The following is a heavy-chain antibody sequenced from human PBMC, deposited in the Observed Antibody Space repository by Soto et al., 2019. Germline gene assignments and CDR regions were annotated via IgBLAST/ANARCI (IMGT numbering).Heavy chain of an antibody. V-gene: IGHV3-72*01. Sequence: EVQLVESGGGLVQPGGSLRLSCEGSGFTFSGHYMDWVRQAPGKGLEWLGRIRNKPNGHTTEYAASVKGRFTISRDDSKNLVYPQMNNLKSEDTAVYYCSTTVITAPLFEYWGQGTLFTVSS. CDR3: STTVITAPLFEY. J-gene: IGHJ4*02. CDR2: IRNKPNGHTT. CDR1: GFTFSGHY. D-gene: IGHD3-16*01.